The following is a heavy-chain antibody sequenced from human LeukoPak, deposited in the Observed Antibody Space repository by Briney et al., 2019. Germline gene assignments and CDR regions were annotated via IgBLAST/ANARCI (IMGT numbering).Heavy chain of an antibody. CDR1: GITLSNYG. CDR3: AREGGSYSSMDV. CDR2: ISGSGGST. J-gene: IGHJ6*02. Sequence: GGSLTLSCAVSGITLSNYGMSWVRQAPGKGLEWVAGISGSGGSTNYADSVKGRFTISRDNPKNTLFLQMKSLRAEDTAVYYCAREGGSYSSMDVWGQGTTVTVSS. V-gene: IGHV3-23*01. D-gene: IGHD1-26*01.